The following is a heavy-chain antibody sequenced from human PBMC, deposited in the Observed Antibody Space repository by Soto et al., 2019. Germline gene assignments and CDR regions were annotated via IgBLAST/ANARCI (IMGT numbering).Heavy chain of an antibody. Sequence: SETLSLTCAVSGGSISSSNWWSWVRQPPGKGLEWIGEIYHSGSTNYNPSLKSRVTNSVDKSKNQFSLKLSSVTAADTAVYYCASRYYYDSSGYYLSYFDYWGQGTLVTVSS. D-gene: IGHD3-22*01. V-gene: IGHV4-4*02. CDR2: IYHSGST. J-gene: IGHJ4*02. CDR1: GGSISSSNW. CDR3: ASRYYYDSSGYYLSYFDY.